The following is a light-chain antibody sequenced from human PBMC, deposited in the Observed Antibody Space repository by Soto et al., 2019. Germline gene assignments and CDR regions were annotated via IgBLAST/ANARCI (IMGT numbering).Light chain of an antibody. CDR1: PTINTD. CDR2: AAS. CDR3: LQTYTSPWT. V-gene: IGKV1-39*01. Sequence: DIQLSASPSSMSTSVGNRVTSTCRASPTINTDLNWCQQKPGKAPNLLIYAASSLQSGVPSRFSGSASGTDFTLTIISLQPEDFASYYWLQTYTSPWTFGQGTQVDI. J-gene: IGKJ5*01.